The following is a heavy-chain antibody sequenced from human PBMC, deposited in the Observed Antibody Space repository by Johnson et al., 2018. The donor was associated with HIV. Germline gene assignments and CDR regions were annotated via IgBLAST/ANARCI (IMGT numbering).Heavy chain of an antibody. CDR1: GFTFSSYG. CDR2: ISYDGSSK. D-gene: IGHD3-10*01. V-gene: IGHV3-33*05. J-gene: IGHJ3*01. Sequence: QVQLVESGGGVVQPGRSLRLSCAASGFTFSSYGMHWVRQAPGKGLEWVAVISYDGSSKYYADSVKGRFTISRDNSKNTLYLQMTSLRQDDTAVYSCYCTDNFGAGSESKGTFDAWGQGTMVTVSS. CDR3: YCTDNFGAGSESKGTFDA.